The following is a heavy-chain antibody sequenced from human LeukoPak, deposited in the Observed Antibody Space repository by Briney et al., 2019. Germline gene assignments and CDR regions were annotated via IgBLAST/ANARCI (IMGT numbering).Heavy chain of an antibody. D-gene: IGHD3-10*01. V-gene: IGHV4-34*01. CDR2: INHSGST. J-gene: IGHJ4*02. CDR3: AKVSGGLLIS. CDR1: GGSFSGYY. Sequence: SETLSLTCAVYGGSFSGYYWSWIRQPPGKGLEWIGEINHSGSTNYNPSLKSRVTISVDTSKNQFSLKLSSVTAADTAVYYCAKVSGGLLISWGQGTLVTVSS.